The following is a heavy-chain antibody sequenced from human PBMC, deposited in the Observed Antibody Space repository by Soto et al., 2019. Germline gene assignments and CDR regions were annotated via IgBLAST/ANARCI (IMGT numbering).Heavy chain of an antibody. CDR3: ASHYRRRGWEWATEPLFDY. Sequence: SETLSLTCTVSGGSIGRYYWSWIRQPPGKGLEWIGYIYYSGSTNYNPSLKSRVTISVDTSKNQFSLKLSSVTAADTAVYYCASHYRRRGWEWATEPLFDYWGQGTLVTVSS. D-gene: IGHD6-19*01. V-gene: IGHV4-59*01. CDR2: IYYSGST. J-gene: IGHJ4*02. CDR1: GGSIGRYY.